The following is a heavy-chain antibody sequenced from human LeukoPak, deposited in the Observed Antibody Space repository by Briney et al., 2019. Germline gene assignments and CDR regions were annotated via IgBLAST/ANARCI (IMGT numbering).Heavy chain of an antibody. J-gene: IGHJ4*02. Sequence: PGGSLRLSCAVSGFTFSTYWMHWVRQAPGKGLVWVSRINNDGSTTAYADSVKGRFTISRDNTKNTVNLQMNSLRAEDTAVYYCARTYSSFDYWGQGTLVTVSS. CDR3: ARTYSSFDY. CDR2: INNDGSTT. CDR1: GFTFSTYW. V-gene: IGHV3-74*01. D-gene: IGHD6-19*01.